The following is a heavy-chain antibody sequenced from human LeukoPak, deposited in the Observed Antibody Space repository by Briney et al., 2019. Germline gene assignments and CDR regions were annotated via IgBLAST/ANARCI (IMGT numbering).Heavy chain of an antibody. Sequence: GGSLRLSCAASGFISTNAWMSWVRQAPGKGLEWVGRXXSKTDGGATDFAAPVKGRFTISRDDSKNTLYLQMNSLKIEDTAVYYCTTEYRDSSGWYGAFDIWGQGTMVTVSS. V-gene: IGHV3-15*01. J-gene: IGHJ3*02. CDR2: XXSKTDGGAT. CDR3: TTEYRDSSGWYGAFDI. CDR1: GFISTNAW. D-gene: IGHD6-19*01.